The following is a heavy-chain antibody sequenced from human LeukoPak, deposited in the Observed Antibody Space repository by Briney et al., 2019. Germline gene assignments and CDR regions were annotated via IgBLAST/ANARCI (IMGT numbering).Heavy chain of an antibody. CDR3: ARERIQLWLLGVWDRY. CDR2: ISAYNGNT. J-gene: IGHJ4*02. CDR1: GYTFTSYG. D-gene: IGHD5-18*01. Sequence: ASVKVSCKASGYTFTSYGISWVRQAPGQGLEWMGWISAYNGNTNYAQKLQGRVTMTTDTSTSTAYMELRSLRSDDTAVYYCARERIQLWLLGVWDRYWGQGTLVTVSS. V-gene: IGHV1-18*01.